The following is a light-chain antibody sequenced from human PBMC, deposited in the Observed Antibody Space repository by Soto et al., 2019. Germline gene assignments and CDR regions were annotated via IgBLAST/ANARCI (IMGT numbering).Light chain of an antibody. J-gene: IGKJ2*02. CDR2: DAS. CDR1: QSFSTW. V-gene: IGKV1-5*01. Sequence: DIQMTQSPSTMSASVGDRVTITCRASQSFSTWLAWYQQNPGKAPSLLIYDASTLESGVPSRVSGSGSGTEFTLTVSRLQPDDFATYYCQQYYSYPWTFGQGTKLEIK. CDR3: QQYYSYPWT.